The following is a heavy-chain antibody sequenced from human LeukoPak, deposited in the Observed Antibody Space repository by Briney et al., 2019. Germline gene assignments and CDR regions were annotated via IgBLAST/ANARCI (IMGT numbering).Heavy chain of an antibody. CDR3: SRVAVAYSYFDY. CDR1: GCTLTELS. V-gene: IGHV1-24*01. Sequence: ASVKVSCKVSGCTLTELSMHWVRQAPGKGLEWMGGFDPEDGETIYAQKFQGRVTMTADTTTDTAYMELSSRSCEDTAVYYCSRVAVAYSYFDYWGQGTLVTVSS. J-gene: IGHJ4*02. CDR2: FDPEDGET. D-gene: IGHD6-19*01.